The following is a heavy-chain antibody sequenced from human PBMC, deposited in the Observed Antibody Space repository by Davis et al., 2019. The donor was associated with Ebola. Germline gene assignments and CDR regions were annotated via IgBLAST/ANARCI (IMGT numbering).Heavy chain of an antibody. V-gene: IGHV3-30*04. Sequence: GESLKISCAASRFSFSSYPMHWVRQAPGKGLEWVAAFSHDGSDKYHADFVEGRFTISRDNAKNSLYLQMNSLRDEDTAIYYCAREIVSGGHWGQGTLVTVSS. CDR3: AREIVSGGH. D-gene: IGHD3-10*01. CDR2: FSHDGSDK. J-gene: IGHJ4*02. CDR1: RFSFSSYP.